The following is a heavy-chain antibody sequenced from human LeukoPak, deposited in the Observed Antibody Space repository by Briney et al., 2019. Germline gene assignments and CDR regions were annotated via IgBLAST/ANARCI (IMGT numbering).Heavy chain of an antibody. J-gene: IGHJ5*02. D-gene: IGHD5-18*01. V-gene: IGHV3-30*02. Sequence: GGSLRLSCAASGFTFSSYGMHWVRQAPGKGLEWVAFIRYDGSNKYYADSVKGRFTISRDNAKNSLYLQMNSLRAEDTAVYYCARDSTGYGYEEWSWGQGTLVTVSS. CDR2: IRYDGSNK. CDR1: GFTFSSYG. CDR3: ARDSTGYGYEEWS.